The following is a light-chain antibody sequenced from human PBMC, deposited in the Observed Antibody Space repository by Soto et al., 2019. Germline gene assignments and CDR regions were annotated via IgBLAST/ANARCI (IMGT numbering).Light chain of an antibody. V-gene: IGKV1-39*01. CDR2: ASS. CDR1: QSISTY. J-gene: IGKJ2*01. Sequence: DIKMTQSPSSLSASVGDRVTITCRASQSISTYLNWYQQEPGQAPRLLIYASSSLQSGVPSRFSGSVSGTAFTLTISSLQPEAFATYFCQESYSAPYTFGQGTKLEI. CDR3: QESYSAPYT.